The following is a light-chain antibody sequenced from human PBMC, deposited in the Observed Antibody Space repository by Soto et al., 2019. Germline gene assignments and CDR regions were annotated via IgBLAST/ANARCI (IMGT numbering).Light chain of an antibody. V-gene: IGKV1-17*03. CDR2: TVS. CDR3: LQHKSYPIP. CDR1: QGISNY. J-gene: IGKJ5*01. Sequence: IQMTQSPSVMSASLGDRVTITFRASQGISNYLAWFQQKPGKVPKRLIYTVSSLQNGVPSRFSGSGSGTEFTLTISSLQPEDSATYYCLQHKSYPIPFGQGRLLAIK.